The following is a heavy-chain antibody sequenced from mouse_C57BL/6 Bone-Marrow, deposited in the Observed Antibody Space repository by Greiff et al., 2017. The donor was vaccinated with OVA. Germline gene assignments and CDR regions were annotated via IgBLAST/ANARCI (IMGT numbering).Heavy chain of an antibody. J-gene: IGHJ2*01. Sequence: QVQLQQPGAELVRPGSSVKLSCKASGYTFTSYWMDWVKQRPGQGLEWIGNIYPSDSETHYTQKFKDKATLTVDKSSSTAYMQLSSLTSEDSAVYYCARITTVGDYWGQGTTLTVSS. CDR3: ARITTVGDY. CDR2: IYPSDSET. V-gene: IGHV1-61*01. CDR1: GYTFTSYW. D-gene: IGHD1-1*01.